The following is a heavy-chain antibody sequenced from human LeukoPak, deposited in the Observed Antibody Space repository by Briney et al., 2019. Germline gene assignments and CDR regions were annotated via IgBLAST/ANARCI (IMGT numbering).Heavy chain of an antibody. J-gene: IGHJ4*02. CDR1: GYTFTSYG. CDR2: IIPTLNMA. D-gene: IGHD3-10*01. CDR3: ARYYYGSGSYYLPFDY. V-gene: IGHV1-69*04. Sequence: SVKVSCKASGYTFTSYGISWVRQAPGQGLEWMGRIIPTLNMANYAQKFQGRVTITADKSTSTAYMELTSLRSEDTAIYYCARYYYGSGSYYLPFDYWGQGTLVTVSS.